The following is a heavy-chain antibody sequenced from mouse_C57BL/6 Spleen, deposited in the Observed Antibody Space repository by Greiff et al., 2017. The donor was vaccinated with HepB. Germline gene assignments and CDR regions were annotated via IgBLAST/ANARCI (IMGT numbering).Heavy chain of an antibody. D-gene: IGHD1-1*01. Sequence: VQLQQSGAELVKPGASVKISCKASGYAFSSYWMNWVKQRPGKGLEWIGQIYPGDGDTNYNGKFKGKATLTADKYSSTAYMQLSSLTSEDSAVYFCAIRDYYGSSPLAYWGQGTLVTVSA. CDR3: AIRDYYGSSPLAY. CDR1: GYAFSSYW. V-gene: IGHV1-80*01. J-gene: IGHJ3*01. CDR2: IYPGDGDT.